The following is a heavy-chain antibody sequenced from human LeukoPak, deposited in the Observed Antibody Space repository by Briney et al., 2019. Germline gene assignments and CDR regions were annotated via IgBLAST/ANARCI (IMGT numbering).Heavy chain of an antibody. D-gene: IGHD2-2*01. Sequence: ASVKVSCKASGYTFTGYDMHWVRQAPGQGLEWMGWINPNSGGTNYAQKFQGWVTMTRDTSISTAYMELSRLRSDDTAVYYCARGTRRAGSGTRYYFDYWGQGTLVTVSS. CDR1: GYTFTGYD. V-gene: IGHV1-2*04. CDR3: ARGTRRAGSGTRYYFDY. CDR2: INPNSGGT. J-gene: IGHJ4*02.